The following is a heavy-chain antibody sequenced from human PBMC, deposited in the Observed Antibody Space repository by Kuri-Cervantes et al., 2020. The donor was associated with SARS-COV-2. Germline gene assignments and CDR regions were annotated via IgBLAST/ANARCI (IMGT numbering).Heavy chain of an antibody. CDR1: GGSFSGYY. J-gene: IGHJ6*04. CDR3: ARPGGFLDV. Sequence: SQTLSLTCAVYGGSFSGYYWSWIRQPPGKGLEWIGEINHSGSTNYNPSLKSRVTISVDTSKNQFPLKLSSVTAADTAVYYCARPGGFLDVWGKGTTVTVSS. V-gene: IGHV4-34*01. CDR2: INHSGST. D-gene: IGHD4-23*01.